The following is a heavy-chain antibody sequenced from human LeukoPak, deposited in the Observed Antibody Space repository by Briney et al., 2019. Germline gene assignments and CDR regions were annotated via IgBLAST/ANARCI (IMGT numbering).Heavy chain of an antibody. CDR2: IYHSGST. Sequence: SETLSLTCAVSGYSISSGYYWGWIRQPPGKGLEWIGSIYHSGSTYYNPSLKSRVTISVDTSENQFSLKLSSVTAADTAVYYCARELDYWGQGTLVTVSS. CDR1: GYSISSGYY. CDR3: ARELDY. V-gene: IGHV4-38-2*02. J-gene: IGHJ4*02.